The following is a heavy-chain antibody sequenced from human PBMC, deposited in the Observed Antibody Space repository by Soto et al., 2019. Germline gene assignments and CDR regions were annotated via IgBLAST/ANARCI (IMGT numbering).Heavy chain of an antibody. CDR1: GFTFSSYG. Sequence: GGSLRLSCAASGFTFSSYGMHWVRQAPGKGLEWVAVIWYDGSNKYYADSVKGRFTISRDNSKNTLYLQMNSLRAEDTAVYYCARLDQITMIVVGGYYYGMDVWGQGTTVTVSS. CDR2: IWYDGSNK. V-gene: IGHV3-33*01. J-gene: IGHJ6*02. CDR3: ARLDQITMIVVGGYYYGMDV. D-gene: IGHD3-22*01.